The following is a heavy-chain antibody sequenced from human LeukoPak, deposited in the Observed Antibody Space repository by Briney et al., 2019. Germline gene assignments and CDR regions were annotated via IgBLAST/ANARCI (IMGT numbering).Heavy chain of an antibody. Sequence: PGRSLRLSCAASGFTFSSYGMHWVRQAPGKGLEWVAVISYDGSNKYYADSVKGRFTTSRDNSKNTLYLQMNSLRAEDTAVYYCAKDRLQGWPLIWFGDFDPWGQGTLVTVSS. V-gene: IGHV3-30*18. CDR3: AKDRLQGWPLIWFGDFDP. J-gene: IGHJ5*02. D-gene: IGHD3-10*01. CDR2: ISYDGSNK. CDR1: GFTFSSYG.